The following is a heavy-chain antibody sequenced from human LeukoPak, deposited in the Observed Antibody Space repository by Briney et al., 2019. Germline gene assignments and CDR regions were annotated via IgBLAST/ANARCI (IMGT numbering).Heavy chain of an antibody. Sequence: GGSLRLSCAASGFSFSNYAMSWVRQAPGKGLEWVSFIYSDNTHYSDSVKGRFTISRDNSKNTLYLQMNSLRAEDTAVYYCARRAGAYSHPYDYWGQGTLVTVSS. CDR1: GFSFSNYA. CDR2: IYSDNT. D-gene: IGHD4/OR15-4a*01. V-gene: IGHV3-53*01. J-gene: IGHJ4*02. CDR3: ARRAGAYSHPYDY.